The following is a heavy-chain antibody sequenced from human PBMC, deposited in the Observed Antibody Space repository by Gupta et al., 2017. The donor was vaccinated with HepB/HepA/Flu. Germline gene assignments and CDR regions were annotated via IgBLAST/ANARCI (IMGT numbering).Heavy chain of an antibody. CDR2: INSDGSST. J-gene: IGHJ6*02. D-gene: IGHD3-9*01. CDR1: GFTFSSYW. Sequence: EVQLVESGGGLVQPGGSLRLSCAASGFTFSSYWMHWVRQAPGKGLVWVSRINSDGSSTSYADSVKGRFTISRDNAKNTLYLQMNSLRAEDTAVYYCARENLGLTGHRKTDYYYYGMDVWGQGTTVTVSS. V-gene: IGHV3-74*01. CDR3: ARENLGLTGHRKTDYYYYGMDV.